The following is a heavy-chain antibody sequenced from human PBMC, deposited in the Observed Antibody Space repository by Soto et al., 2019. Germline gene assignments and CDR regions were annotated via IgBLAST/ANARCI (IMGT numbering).Heavy chain of an antibody. V-gene: IGHV1-18*01. CDR1: GYTFARYG. Sequence: ASVKVSCKASGYTFARYGIDWVRQAPGQGLEWMGWISGHNGDTKYVQKFQGRVSMTTDTSTSTASMELRSLRSDDTAVYYCARSGSMPYYYYGMDVWGQGTTVTVS. CDR2: ISGHNGDT. D-gene: IGHD3-10*01. J-gene: IGHJ6*02. CDR3: ARSGSMPYYYYGMDV.